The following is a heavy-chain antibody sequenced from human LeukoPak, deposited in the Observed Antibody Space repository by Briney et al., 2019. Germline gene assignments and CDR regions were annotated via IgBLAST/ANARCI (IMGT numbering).Heavy chain of an antibody. CDR2: ISYDGRNE. V-gene: IGHV3-30*04. D-gene: IGHD2-2*01. Sequence: GGSLRLSCAASGFTFSGHATHWARQTPGKGLEWVAVISYDGRNEYYADSVKGRFTISRDNSKNTLFLQMNSLRAEDTALYYCARQDCSPSCYLAYWGQGTLVTVSS. CDR1: GFTFSGHA. J-gene: IGHJ4*02. CDR3: ARQDCSPSCYLAY.